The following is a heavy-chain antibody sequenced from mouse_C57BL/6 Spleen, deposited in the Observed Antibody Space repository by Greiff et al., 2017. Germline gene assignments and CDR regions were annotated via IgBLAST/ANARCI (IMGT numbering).Heavy chain of an antibody. J-gene: IGHJ3*01. CDR2: IDPSDSET. V-gene: IGHV1-52*01. Sequence: VQLQESGAELVRPGSSVKLSCKASGYTFTSYWMHWVKQRPIQGLEWIGNIDPSDSETHYNQKFKDKATLTVDKSSSTAYMQLSSLTSEDSAVYYCATIYYGYDGFAYWGQGTLVTVSA. CDR1: GYTFTSYW. CDR3: ATIYYGYDGFAY. D-gene: IGHD2-2*01.